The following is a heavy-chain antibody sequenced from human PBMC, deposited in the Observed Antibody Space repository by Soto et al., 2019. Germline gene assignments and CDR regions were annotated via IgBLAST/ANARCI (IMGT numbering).Heavy chain of an antibody. V-gene: IGHV1-69*04. D-gene: IGHD5-12*01. J-gene: IGHJ6*02. CDR3: ARDKDRLQLGGNYYYILDV. Sequence: ASVKVSCKASGGTFSSYTISWVRQAPGQGLEWMGRIIPILGIANYAQKFQGRVTITADESTSTAYMELSGLRSDDTAIYYCARDKDRLQLGGNYYYILDVWGQGTTVTVSS. CDR1: GGTFSSYT. CDR2: IIPILGIA.